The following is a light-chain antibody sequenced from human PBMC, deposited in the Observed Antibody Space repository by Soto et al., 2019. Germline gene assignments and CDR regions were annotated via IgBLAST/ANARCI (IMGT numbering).Light chain of an antibody. CDR1: QSISSW. CDR3: QQDNSYSGWT. CDR2: KSS. V-gene: IGKV1-5*03. Sequence: DIQMTQSPSTLSASVGDRVTITCRASQSISSWLAWYQQKPGKAPKLLIYKSSSLESGVPSRFSGSGSGTEFTITISSLQPDDFATYYCQQDNSYSGWTFGQGTKVEIK. J-gene: IGKJ1*01.